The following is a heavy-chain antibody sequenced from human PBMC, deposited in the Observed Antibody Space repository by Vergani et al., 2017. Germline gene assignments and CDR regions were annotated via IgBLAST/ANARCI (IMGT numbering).Heavy chain of an antibody. Sequence: QVQLVESGGGVVQPGRSLRLSCAASGFRFSSYGMNWVRQAPGKGLEWVAVISYDGSNKYYADSVKGRFTISRDNSKNTLYLQMNSLRAEDTAVYYCAKDLRPYGDLGMGYMDVWGRGTTVTVSS. CDR2: ISYDGSNK. J-gene: IGHJ6*03. CDR3: AKDLRPYGDLGMGYMDV. D-gene: IGHD4-17*01. CDR1: GFRFSSYG. V-gene: IGHV3-30*18.